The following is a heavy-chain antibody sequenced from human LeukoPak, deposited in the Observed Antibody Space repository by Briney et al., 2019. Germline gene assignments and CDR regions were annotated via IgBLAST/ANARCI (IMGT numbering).Heavy chain of an antibody. Sequence: GASVKVSCKASGYTFTSYGISWVRQAPGQGLEWMGWISAYNGNTNYAQKLQGRVTMTTDTSTSTAYMELRSLRSDDTAVYYCAREVEYYGSGSYFGYWGQGTLVTGSS. CDR3: AREVEYYGSGSYFGY. CDR1: GYTFTSYG. D-gene: IGHD3-10*01. V-gene: IGHV1-18*01. CDR2: ISAYNGNT. J-gene: IGHJ4*02.